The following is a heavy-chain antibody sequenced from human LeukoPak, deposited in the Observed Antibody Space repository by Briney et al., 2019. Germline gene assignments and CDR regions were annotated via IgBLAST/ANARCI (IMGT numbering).Heavy chain of an antibody. V-gene: IGHV1-46*01. CDR3: ARDRGQHAFDI. Sequence: ASVKVSCKASGYTFTSYFMHWVRQAPRHELECMGIINPSGGSTSYAQNFQGRVTMTRDMSTSTVYMELSSLRSEDTAVYFCARDRGQHAFDIWGQGTMVTVSS. J-gene: IGHJ3*02. D-gene: IGHD1-26*01. CDR1: GYTFTSYF. CDR2: INPSGGST.